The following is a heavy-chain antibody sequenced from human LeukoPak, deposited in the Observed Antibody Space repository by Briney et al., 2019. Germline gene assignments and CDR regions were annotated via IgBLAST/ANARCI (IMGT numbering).Heavy chain of an antibody. D-gene: IGHD3-10*02. J-gene: IGHJ6*04. Sequence: GGSLRLSCAASGFTFSSYEMNWGRHAPREGLEWVSYMSSTGSSVYYADSVKGRFTISRDNAKNSLYLQMNSLRAEDTAVYYCAELGITMIGGVWGKGNTVTISS. CDR2: MSSTGSSV. CDR1: GFTFSSYE. V-gene: IGHV3-48*03. CDR3: AELGITMIGGV.